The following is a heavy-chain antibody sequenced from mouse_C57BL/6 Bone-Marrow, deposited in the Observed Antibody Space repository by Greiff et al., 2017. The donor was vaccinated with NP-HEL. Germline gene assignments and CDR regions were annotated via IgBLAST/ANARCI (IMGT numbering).Heavy chain of an antibody. CDR2: IHPNSGST. CDR3: ARWSYGYYAMDY. J-gene: IGHJ4*01. Sequence: QVQLKQPEAELVKPGASVKLSCKASGYTFTSYWMHWVKQRPGQGLEWIGMIHPNSGSTNYNEKFKSKATLTVDKSSSTAYMQLSSLTSEDSAVYYCARWSYGYYAMDYWGQGTSVTVSS. D-gene: IGHD1-1*01. CDR1: GYTFTSYW. V-gene: IGHV1-64*01.